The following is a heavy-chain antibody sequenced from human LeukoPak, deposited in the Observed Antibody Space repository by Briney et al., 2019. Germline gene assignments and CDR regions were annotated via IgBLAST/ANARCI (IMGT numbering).Heavy chain of an antibody. J-gene: IGHJ5*02. V-gene: IGHV3-21*04. CDR2: ITSSSSYT. D-gene: IGHD2-2*01. CDR1: GFTFSTYN. Sequence: PGGSLRLSCAASGFTFSTYNMNWVRQAPGKGLEWVSSITSSSSYTFYADSVKGRFTISRDNAKNSLYLQMNSLRAEDTAVYYCARSLGSCSTTTCYDNWFDPWGQGTLVTVSS. CDR3: ARSLGSCSTTTCYDNWFDP.